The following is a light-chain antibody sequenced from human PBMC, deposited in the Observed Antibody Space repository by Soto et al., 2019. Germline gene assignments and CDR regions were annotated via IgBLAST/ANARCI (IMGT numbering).Light chain of an antibody. CDR2: GAS. CDR1: QRVSSN. J-gene: IGKJ4*01. CDR3: KQDGSSRT. V-gene: IGKV3-15*01. Sequence: EIVMTQSPATLSVSPGERATLSCRASQRVSSNLAWYQQKPGQAPRLLIYGASTRATGIPARFSGSGSGTEFTLTISSLLAEDFAVYYGKQDGSSRTFGGGTQV.